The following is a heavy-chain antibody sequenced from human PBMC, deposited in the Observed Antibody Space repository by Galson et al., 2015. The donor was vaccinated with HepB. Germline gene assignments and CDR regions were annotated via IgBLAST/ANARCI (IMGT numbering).Heavy chain of an antibody. CDR1: GYTFTGHF. CDR3: AREDCPSISTCSKGFDH. V-gene: IGHV1-2*06. Sequence: SVKVSCKASGYTFTGHFMHWVRQVPGQGLEHMGRINCNTGYPTYAQKFQGRVTMTRDTTINTIYLELSSLRSDDTAVFYCAREDCPSISTCSKGFDHWGQGSPVTVSS. CDR2: INCNTGYP. J-gene: IGHJ4*02. D-gene: IGHD2/OR15-2a*01.